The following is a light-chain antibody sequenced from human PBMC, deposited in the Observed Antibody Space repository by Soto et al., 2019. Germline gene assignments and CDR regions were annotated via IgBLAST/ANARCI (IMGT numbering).Light chain of an antibody. V-gene: IGLV2-14*01. CDR2: DVS. CDR3: SSYTSSSTLYVV. J-gene: IGLJ2*01. Sequence: QSVLTQPASVSGSPGQSITISCTGTSSDVGGYNYVSWYQQHPGKAPKLMIYDVSNRPSGVSNSFSGSKSGNTASLTISGLQAEDEADDYCSSYTSSSTLYVVFGGGTKLTVL. CDR1: SSDVGGYNY.